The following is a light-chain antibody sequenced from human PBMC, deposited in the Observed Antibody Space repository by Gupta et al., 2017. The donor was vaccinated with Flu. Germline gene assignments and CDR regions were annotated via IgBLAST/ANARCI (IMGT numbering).Light chain of an antibody. J-gene: IGKJ4*02. CDR1: QSILYTADNKNY. Sequence: DIVMTQSPDSLTVSLGERATINCKSSQSILYTADNKNYLAWYQQKPGQPPKLLIYWASARESGVPDRFSGSGSGTDFSLTISRLQAEDVAIYFCQQYYSSPQTFGRGTKVEIK. V-gene: IGKV4-1*01. CDR3: QQYYSSPQT. CDR2: WAS.